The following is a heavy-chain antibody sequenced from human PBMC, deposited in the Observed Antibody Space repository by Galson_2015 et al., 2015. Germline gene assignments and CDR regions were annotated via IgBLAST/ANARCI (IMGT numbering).Heavy chain of an antibody. CDR1: GASVTSHIFY. D-gene: IGHD3-10*01. CDR3: MRDVFGSIKDYVAFDV. J-gene: IGHJ3*01. V-gene: IGHV4-31*11. CDR2: IHYSGYT. Sequence: TLSLPCVVSGASVTSHIFYWHWIRQRPGKGLEWLGVIHYSGYTSYNPSVKSRLTVSVDRSKHQFSLQLNYVTTADTAVYYCMRDVFGSIKDYVAFDVWGQGTMVTVSS.